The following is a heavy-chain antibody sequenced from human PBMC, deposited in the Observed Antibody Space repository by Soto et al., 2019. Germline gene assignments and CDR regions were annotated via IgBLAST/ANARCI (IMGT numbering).Heavy chain of an antibody. D-gene: IGHD5-18*01. Sequence: GGSLRLSCAASGFTFSSYGMHWVRQAPGKGLVWVSRINSDGSSTSYADSVKGRFTISRDNAKNTLYLQMNSLRAEDTAVYYCARTWVQLWPLDYWGQGTLVTVSS. CDR1: GFTFSSYG. CDR3: ARTWVQLWPLDY. J-gene: IGHJ4*02. V-gene: IGHV3-74*01. CDR2: INSDGSST.